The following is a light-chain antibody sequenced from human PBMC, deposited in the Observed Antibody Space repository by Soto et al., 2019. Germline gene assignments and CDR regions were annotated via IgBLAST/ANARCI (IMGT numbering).Light chain of an antibody. V-gene: IGKV1-13*02. J-gene: IGKJ1*01. Sequence: SQRTKTPSSLSASVGDRVTITCRASQGISNYLAWYQQKPGKVPKLLIYDASSLESGVPSRFSGSGSGTEFTLTISSLQPDDFATYYCQQYNSYWTFGHGSNVDIK. CDR2: DAS. CDR3: QQYNSYWT. CDR1: QGISNY.